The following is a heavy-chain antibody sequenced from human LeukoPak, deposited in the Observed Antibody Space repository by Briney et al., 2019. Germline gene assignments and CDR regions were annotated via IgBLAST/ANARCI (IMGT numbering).Heavy chain of an antibody. CDR3: AKFLGVSVWYGISGP. V-gene: IGHV3-30*02. D-gene: IGHD3-10*01. J-gene: IGHJ5*02. CDR2: IRYDGGEE. CDR1: GFTFSRYG. Sequence: GGSLRLSCSGTGFTFSRYGIHWVRQAPGEGLEWVTVIRYDGGEEYYADSVRGRFTISRDNSKNTLYLQMNSLRAEDTAVYYCAKFLGVSVWYGISGPWGQGTLVTVSS.